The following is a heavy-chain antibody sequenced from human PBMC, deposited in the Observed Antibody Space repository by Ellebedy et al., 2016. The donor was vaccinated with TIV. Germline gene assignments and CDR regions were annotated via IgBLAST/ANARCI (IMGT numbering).Heavy chain of an antibody. J-gene: IGHJ1*01. CDR2: IIPILGIA. CDR3: ARGSSGYYYGPEYFQH. Sequence: AASVTVSCKASGGTFSSYAISWVRQPPGQGLEWMGRIIPILGIANYAQKFQGRVTITADKSTSTAYMELSSLRSEDTAVYYCARGSSGYYYGPEYFQHWGQGTLVTVAS. CDR1: GGTFSSYA. V-gene: IGHV1-69*04. D-gene: IGHD3-22*01.